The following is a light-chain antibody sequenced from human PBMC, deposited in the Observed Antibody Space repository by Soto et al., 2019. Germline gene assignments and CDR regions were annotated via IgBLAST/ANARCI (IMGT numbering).Light chain of an antibody. CDR3: QQYNEWPRT. J-gene: IGKJ1*01. CDR2: GAS. Sequence: EIVMTQSPATLYVSPGERATLSCRASQSVNRNLAWYQQKPGQAPRLLLYGASPRATTIPDRFSGSGSGTEFTLTNSSLQSEDFEVYYCQQYNEWPRTYGQGTRVEIK. V-gene: IGKV3-15*01. CDR1: QSVNRN.